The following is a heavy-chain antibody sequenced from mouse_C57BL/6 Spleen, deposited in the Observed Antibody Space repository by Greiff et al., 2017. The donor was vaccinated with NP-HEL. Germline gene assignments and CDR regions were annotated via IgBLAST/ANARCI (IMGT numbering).Heavy chain of an antibody. V-gene: IGHV1-50*01. J-gene: IGHJ4*01. CDR2: IDPSDSYT. D-gene: IGHD3-2*02. CDR1: GYTFTSYW. Sequence: QVQLQQPGAELVKPGASVKLSCKASGYTFTSYWMQWVKQRPGQGLEWIGEIDPSDSYTNYNQKFKGKATLTVDTSSSTAYMQLSSLTSEDSAVYYCARVEAGPYYYAMGYWGQGTSVTVSS. CDR3: ARVEAGPYYYAMGY.